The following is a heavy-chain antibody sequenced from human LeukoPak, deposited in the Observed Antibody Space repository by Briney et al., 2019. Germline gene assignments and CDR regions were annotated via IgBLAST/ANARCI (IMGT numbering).Heavy chain of an antibody. CDR1: GGSFSGYY. Sequence: SETLSLTCAVYGGSFSGYYWSWIRQPPGKGLEWIGEINHSGSTNYNPSLKSRLTISVDTSKNQFSLKLSSVTAADTAAYYCARQVDVGCSSASCYGHGAFDIWGPGTVVTVSS. CDR2: INHSGST. CDR3: ARQVDVGCSSASCYGHGAFDI. J-gene: IGHJ3*02. V-gene: IGHV4-34*01. D-gene: IGHD2-2*01.